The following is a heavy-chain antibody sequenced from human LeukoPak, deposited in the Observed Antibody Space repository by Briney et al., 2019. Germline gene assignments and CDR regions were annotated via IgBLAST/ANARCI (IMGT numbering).Heavy chain of an antibody. CDR1: GGSISSYY. Sequence: SETLSLTCTVSGGSISSYYWSWIRQPPGKGLEWIGYIYYSGSTNYYPSLKSRVTISVDTSKNQFSLKLSSVTAADTAVYYCARVQVVPAAMRNYYYYYGMDVWGQGTTVTVSS. CDR2: IYYSGST. CDR3: ARVQVVPAAMRNYYYYYGMDV. V-gene: IGHV4-59*01. D-gene: IGHD2-2*01. J-gene: IGHJ6*02.